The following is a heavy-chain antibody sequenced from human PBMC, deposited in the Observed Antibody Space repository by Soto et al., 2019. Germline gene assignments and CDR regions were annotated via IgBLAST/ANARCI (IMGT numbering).Heavy chain of an antibody. CDR3: AKDRIRRAEDGMDV. Sequence: ESGGGVVQPGRSLRLSCAASGFTFSSYGMHWVRQAPGKGLEWVAVISYDGSNKYYADSVKGRFTISRDNSKNTLYLQMNSLRAEDTAVYYCAKDRIRRAEDGMDVWGQGTTVTVSS. J-gene: IGHJ6*02. CDR1: GFTFSSYG. V-gene: IGHV3-30*18. CDR2: ISYDGSNK. D-gene: IGHD2-15*01.